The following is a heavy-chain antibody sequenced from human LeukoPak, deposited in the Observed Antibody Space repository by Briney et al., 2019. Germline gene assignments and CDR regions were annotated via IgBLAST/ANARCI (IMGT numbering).Heavy chain of an antibody. Sequence: GGSLRLSCAASGFTVSTDYMSWVRQAPGKGLEGVPVIYSGGTTHYANSVKGRFPISRDNSKDTLYLQMNSLRPEDTAVYYCARASSVVVPAASAFDIWGQGTMVTVSS. V-gene: IGHV3-53*01. CDR2: IYSGGTT. CDR3: ARASSVVVPAASAFDI. J-gene: IGHJ3*02. D-gene: IGHD2-2*01. CDR1: GFTVSTDY.